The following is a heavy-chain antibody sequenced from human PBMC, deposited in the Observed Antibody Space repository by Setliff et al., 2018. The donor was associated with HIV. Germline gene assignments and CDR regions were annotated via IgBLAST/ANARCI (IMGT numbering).Heavy chain of an antibody. J-gene: IGHJ6*02. Sequence: PSETLSLTCAVSGGSISSDNWWTWVRQAPGKGLEWIGEIYHSEYTNYNPSLKSRVSMSVDKSKNQFSVKLTSVTAADTAVYYWARGHCSGTNCYGVDYYGMDVWGQGTTVTVSS. CDR2: IYHSEYT. V-gene: IGHV4-4*02. CDR1: GGSISSDNW. D-gene: IGHD2-2*01. CDR3: ARGHCSGTNCYGVDYYGMDV.